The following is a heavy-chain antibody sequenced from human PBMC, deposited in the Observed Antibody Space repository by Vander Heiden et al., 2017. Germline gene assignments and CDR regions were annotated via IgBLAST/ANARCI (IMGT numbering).Heavy chain of an antibody. CDR3: ARDSCSGGSCYFDY. CDR2: SSSSSSYI. J-gene: IGHJ4*02. CDR1: GFTFSSYS. D-gene: IGHD2-15*01. V-gene: IGHV3-21*01. Sequence: EVQLVESGGGLVKPGGSLRLSCAASGFTFSSYSMNWVRQAPGKGLEWVSSSSSSSSYIYYADSVKGRFTISRDNAKNSLYLQMNSLRAEDTAVYYCARDSCSGGSCYFDYWGQGTLVTVSS.